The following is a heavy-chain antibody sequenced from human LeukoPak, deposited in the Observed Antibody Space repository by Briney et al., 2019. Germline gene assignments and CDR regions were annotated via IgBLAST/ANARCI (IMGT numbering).Heavy chain of an antibody. Sequence: SETLSLTCTVSGGSISSYYWSWIRQPPGKGLEWIGYIYYSGSTNCNPSLKSRVTISVDTSKNQFSLKLSSVTAADTAVYYCARDRVDSSGYRFDYWGQGTLVTVSS. V-gene: IGHV4-59*01. CDR1: GGSISSYY. CDR2: IYYSGST. CDR3: ARDRVDSSGYRFDY. D-gene: IGHD3-22*01. J-gene: IGHJ4*02.